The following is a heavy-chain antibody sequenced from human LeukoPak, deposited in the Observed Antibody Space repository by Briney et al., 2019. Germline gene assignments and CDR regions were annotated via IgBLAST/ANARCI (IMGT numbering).Heavy chain of an antibody. CDR1: GGSISSYY. Sequence: SETLSLTCTVSGGSISSYYWSWIRQPPGKGLEWIGYIYYSGSTNYNPSLKSRVTILVDTSKNQFSLKLSSVTAADTAVYYCARGILDTAMELDYWGQGTLVTVSS. CDR2: IYYSGST. D-gene: IGHD5-18*01. J-gene: IGHJ4*02. V-gene: IGHV4-59*01. CDR3: ARGILDTAMELDY.